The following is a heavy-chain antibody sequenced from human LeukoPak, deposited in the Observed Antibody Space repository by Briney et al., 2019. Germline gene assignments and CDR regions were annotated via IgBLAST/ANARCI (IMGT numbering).Heavy chain of an antibody. Sequence: SQTLSLTCTVSGGSISSGDYYWSWIRQPPGKGLEWIGYIYYSGSTYYNPSLQSRVTISVDTSKNQFSLKLSSVTAADTAVYYCARGVRYYGSGSFHFDYWGQGTLVTVSS. D-gene: IGHD3-10*01. V-gene: IGHV4-30-4*01. CDR1: GGSISSGDYY. J-gene: IGHJ4*02. CDR2: IYYSGST. CDR3: ARGVRYYGSGSFHFDY.